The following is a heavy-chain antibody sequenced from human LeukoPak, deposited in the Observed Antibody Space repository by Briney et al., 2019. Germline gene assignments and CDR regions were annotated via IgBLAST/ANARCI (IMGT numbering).Heavy chain of an antibody. CDR3: ARQGVGATFFDY. CDR1: GGSISSYY. V-gene: IGHV4-4*09. D-gene: IGHD1-26*01. J-gene: IGHJ4*02. CDR2: IYTSGST. Sequence: PSETLSLTCTVSGGSISSYYWSWIRQPPGKGLEWIGYIYTSGSTNYNPSLKSRVTISVDTSKSQFSLKLSSVTAADTAVYYCARQGVGATFFDYWGQGTLVTVSS.